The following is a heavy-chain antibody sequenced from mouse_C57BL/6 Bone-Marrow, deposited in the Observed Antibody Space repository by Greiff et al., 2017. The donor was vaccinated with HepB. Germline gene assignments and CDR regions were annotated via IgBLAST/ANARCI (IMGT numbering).Heavy chain of an antibody. Sequence: EVKLVESGPVLVKPGASVKMSCKASGYTFTDYYMNWVKQSHGKSLEWIGVINPYNGGTSYNQKFKGKATLTVDKSSSTAYMELNSLTSEDSAVYYCARRRYYSYAMDYWGQGTSVTVSS. D-gene: IGHD2-12*01. CDR3: ARRRYYSYAMDY. V-gene: IGHV1-19*01. CDR2: INPYNGGT. J-gene: IGHJ4*01. CDR1: GYTFTDYY.